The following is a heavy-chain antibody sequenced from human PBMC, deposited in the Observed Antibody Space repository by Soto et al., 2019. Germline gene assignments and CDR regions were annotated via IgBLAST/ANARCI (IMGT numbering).Heavy chain of an antibody. J-gene: IGHJ4*02. V-gene: IGHV4-59*12. Sequence: QVQLQESGPGLVKPSETLSLTCSVSNGSISGFYWTWIRQPPGKILEWIGYIHYSGRTDYNPSLTSRATMSGDTSKNQFSLNLKSIPAADTAVYYCVRVGVGIGNHFDSWGRGTLVTVSS. CDR2: IHYSGRT. CDR3: VRVGVGIGNHFDS. CDR1: NGSISGFY. D-gene: IGHD1-26*01.